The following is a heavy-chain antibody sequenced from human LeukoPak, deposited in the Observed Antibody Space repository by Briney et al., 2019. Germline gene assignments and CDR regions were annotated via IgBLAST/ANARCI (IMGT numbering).Heavy chain of an antibody. V-gene: IGHV3-7*01. Sequence: PGGSLRLSCAASGFTFSSYWMSWVRQAPGKGLEWVANIKQDGSEKYYVDSVKGRFTISRDNAKNSLYLQMNSLRAEDTAVYYCAKTLDGFWPQFDFWGQGTLLTVSS. CDR3: AKTLDGFWPQFDF. D-gene: IGHD5-24*01. CDR1: GFTFSSYW. J-gene: IGHJ4*02. CDR2: IKQDGSEK.